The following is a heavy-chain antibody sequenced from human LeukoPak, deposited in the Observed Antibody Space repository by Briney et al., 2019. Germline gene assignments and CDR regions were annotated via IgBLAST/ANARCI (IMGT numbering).Heavy chain of an antibody. J-gene: IGHJ4*02. CDR3: AKSLGVGGYTRYKGFDQ. V-gene: IGHV3-23*01. Sequence: GGSLRLSCAASGFTFNSFAMNWFRQAPGKGLDWVSSISGSDGSSHYADFVKGRFTISRDNSKNTLHLQMNSLRAEDTAVYYCAKSLGVGGYTRYKGFDQWGQGTLVTVSS. D-gene: IGHD3-16*02. CDR2: ISGSDGSS. CDR1: GFTFNSFA.